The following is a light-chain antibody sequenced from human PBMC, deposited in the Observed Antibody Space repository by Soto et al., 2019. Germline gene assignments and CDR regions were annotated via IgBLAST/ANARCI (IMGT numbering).Light chain of an antibody. Sequence: DIQMTQSPSSLSASVGDRVTITCQASQDISNYLNWYQQKPGKAPKLLIYDASNLETRVPSRFSGSGSGTDCTVTISSLQPEAIATYYCQQYANLPPITFGQGTRREIK. V-gene: IGKV1-33*01. CDR2: DAS. CDR3: QQYANLPPIT. J-gene: IGKJ5*01. CDR1: QDISNY.